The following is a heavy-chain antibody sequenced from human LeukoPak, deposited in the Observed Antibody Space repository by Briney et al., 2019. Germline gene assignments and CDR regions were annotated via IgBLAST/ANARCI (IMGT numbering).Heavy chain of an antibody. CDR1: GFTFSSYA. D-gene: IGHD2-15*01. V-gene: IGHV3-23*01. CDR3: TSHETLYCSGGSCYSVDAFDI. Sequence: GGSLRLSCATSGFTFSSYAMSWVRQAPGKGLEWVSAISGSGGSTYYADSVKGRFTISRDDSKNTLYLQMNSLKTEDTAVYYCTSHETLYCSGGSCYSVDAFDIWGQGTMVTVSS. J-gene: IGHJ3*02. CDR2: ISGSGGST.